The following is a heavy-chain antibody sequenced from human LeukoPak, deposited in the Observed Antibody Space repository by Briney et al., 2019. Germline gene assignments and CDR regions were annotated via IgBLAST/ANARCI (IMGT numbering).Heavy chain of an antibody. Sequence: PGGSLRLSCAASGFTLSSYSMNWVRQAPGKGLEWVSSISSSSSYIYYADSVKGRFTISRDNARNSLYLQMNSLRGEDTAVYYCAKPAISSRGWYYDYWGKGTLVTVSS. CDR2: ISSSSSYI. CDR1: GFTLSSYS. CDR3: AKPAISSRGWYYDY. V-gene: IGHV3-21*04. D-gene: IGHD6-19*01. J-gene: IGHJ4*02.